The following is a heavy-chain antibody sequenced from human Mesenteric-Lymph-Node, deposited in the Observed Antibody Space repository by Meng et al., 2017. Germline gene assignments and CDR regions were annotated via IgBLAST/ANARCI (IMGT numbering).Heavy chain of an antibody. CDR3: AGRYYYDSSGYYPN. CDR1: GYTFTSYG. V-gene: IGHV1-18*01. D-gene: IGHD3-22*01. Sequence: ASVKVSCKASGYTFTSYGISWVRQAPGQGLEWMGWISAYNGNTNYAQKLQGRVTMTTDTSTSTAYMELSSLRSEDTAVYYCAGRYYYDSSGYYPNWGQGTLVTVSS. J-gene: IGHJ4*02. CDR2: ISAYNGNT.